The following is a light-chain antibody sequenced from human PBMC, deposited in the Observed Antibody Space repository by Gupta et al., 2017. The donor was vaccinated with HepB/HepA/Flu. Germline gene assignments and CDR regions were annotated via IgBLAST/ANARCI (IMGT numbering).Light chain of an antibody. Sequence: DTQLTQSPSSLSASVGDRVTITCRASQSISSYLNWYQQKPGKAPKLLIYAASSLQSGVPSRFSGGGSGTDFTLTISRLQPEDFATYYCQQTHSTPYTFGQGTKVEIK. CDR1: QSISSY. CDR2: AAS. V-gene: IGKV1-39*01. CDR3: QQTHSTPYT. J-gene: IGKJ2*01.